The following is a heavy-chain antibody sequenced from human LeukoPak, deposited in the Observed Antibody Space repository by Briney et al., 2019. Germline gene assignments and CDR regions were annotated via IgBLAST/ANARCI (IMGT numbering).Heavy chain of an antibody. D-gene: IGHD3-10*01. J-gene: IGHJ3*02. V-gene: IGHV3-23*01. CDR1: GFTFSSSA. CDR2: ITGSASST. CDR3: AKGWGAIRAFDI. Sequence: GGPLRLSCAASGFTFSSSAMSWVRQAPGKGREWVSAITGSASSTYYADSVKGRFTISRDNSKNTLYLQMNSLRAEDTAVYYCAKGWGAIRAFDIWGQGTMVTVSS.